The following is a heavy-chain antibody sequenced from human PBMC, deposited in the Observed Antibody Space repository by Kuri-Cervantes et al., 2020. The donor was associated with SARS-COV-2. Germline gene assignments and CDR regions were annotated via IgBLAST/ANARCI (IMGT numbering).Heavy chain of an antibody. Sequence: SETLSLTCAVYGGSFSGYYWSWIRQPPGKGLEWIGEINHSGSTNYNPSLKSRVTISVDTSKNQFSLKLSSVTAADTAVYYCARAPVRITMIVVVIHQGFDYWGQGTLVTVSS. V-gene: IGHV4-34*01. J-gene: IGHJ4*02. CDR3: ARAPVRITMIVVVIHQGFDY. D-gene: IGHD3-22*01. CDR1: GGSFSGYY. CDR2: INHSGST.